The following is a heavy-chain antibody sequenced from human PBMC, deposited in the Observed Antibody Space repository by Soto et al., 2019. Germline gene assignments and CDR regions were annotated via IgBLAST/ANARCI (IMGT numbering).Heavy chain of an antibody. CDR2: IYHNGNT. CDR3: AREKSGSPGDY. J-gene: IGHJ4*02. D-gene: IGHD3-10*01. V-gene: IGHV4-59*01. CDR1: GASISSYY. Sequence: SETLSLTCTVSGASISSYYWSWIRPPPGAGLEWIAYIYHNGNTNYNPSLMNRVTISLDTSRYQFSLSLSSVTAADTAVYYCAREKSGSPGDYWGQGVLVTVSS.